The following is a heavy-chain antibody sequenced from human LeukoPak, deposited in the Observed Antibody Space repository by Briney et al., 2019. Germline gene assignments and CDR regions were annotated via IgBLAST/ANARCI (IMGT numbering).Heavy chain of an antibody. V-gene: IGHV4-31*03. CDR1: GGSISSGGYY. J-gene: IGHJ4*02. CDR3: ARGYSSSWYYFDY. Sequence: PSQTLSLTCTVSGGSISSGGYYWSWIRQHPGKGLEWIGYIYYSGSTYYNPSLKSRVTMSVDTSKNQFSLKLSSVTAADTAVYYCARGYSSSWYYFDYWGQGTLVTVSS. CDR2: IYYSGST. D-gene: IGHD6-13*01.